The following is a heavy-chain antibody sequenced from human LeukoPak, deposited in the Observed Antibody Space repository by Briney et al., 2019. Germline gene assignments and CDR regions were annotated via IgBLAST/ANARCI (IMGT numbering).Heavy chain of an antibody. V-gene: IGHV1-69*01. J-gene: IGHJ4*02. CDR2: IIPIFGTA. Sequence: GSSVKVSCKASGGTFSSYAISWVRQAPGQGPEWMGGIIPIFGTANYAQKFQGRVTITADESTSTAYMELSSLRSEDTAVYYCARDYYDSSGYYGNDYWGQGTLVTVSS. D-gene: IGHD3-22*01. CDR1: GGTFSSYA. CDR3: ARDYYDSSGYYGNDY.